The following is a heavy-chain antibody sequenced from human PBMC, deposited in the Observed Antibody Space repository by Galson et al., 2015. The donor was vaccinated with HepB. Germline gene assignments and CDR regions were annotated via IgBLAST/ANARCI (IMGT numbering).Heavy chain of an antibody. Sequence: CAISGDSVSSNSATWDWFRQSPSRGLEWLGRTYYWSKWYNDYAPFMKSRVIINPDTSMHQFSLQLNSVRPEDTAVYYCARGRSPARAFDIWGQGTMVTVSS. V-gene: IGHV6-1*01. J-gene: IGHJ3*02. CDR3: ARGRSPARAFDI. CDR2: TYYWSKWYN. D-gene: IGHD2-15*01. CDR1: GDSVSSNSAT.